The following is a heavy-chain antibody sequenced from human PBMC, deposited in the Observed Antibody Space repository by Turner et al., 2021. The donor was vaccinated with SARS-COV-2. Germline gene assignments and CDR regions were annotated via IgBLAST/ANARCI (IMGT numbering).Heavy chain of an antibody. J-gene: IGHJ4*02. V-gene: IGHV4-34*01. CDR1: GASFSGHM. CDR3: ARLVVVRAGVFIIRPYRRGDFDS. CDR2: INHIGET. Sequence: QVQLQQWGAGLLKPSETLSLTCAVYGASFSGHMWSWIRQSPGKGLEWIGDINHIGETNYNPSLKSRVTTSVDMSKNQLSLRLASVTAADTAVYFCARLVVVRAGVFIIRPYRRGDFDSWGQGTLVTVSS. D-gene: IGHD3-3*01.